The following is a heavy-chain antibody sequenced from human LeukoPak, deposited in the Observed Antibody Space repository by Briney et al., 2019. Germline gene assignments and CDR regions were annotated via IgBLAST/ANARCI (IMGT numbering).Heavy chain of an antibody. CDR2: INTNTGNP. Sequence: ASVKVSCKASGYTFTSYAMNWVRQAPGQGLEWMGWINTNTGNPTYAQGFTGRFVFSLDTSVSTAYLQISSLKAEDTAVYYCARGQWLAREEQWIDYWGQGTLVTVSS. CDR3: ARGQWLAREEQWIDY. J-gene: IGHJ4*02. CDR1: GYTFTSYA. V-gene: IGHV7-4-1*02. D-gene: IGHD6-19*01.